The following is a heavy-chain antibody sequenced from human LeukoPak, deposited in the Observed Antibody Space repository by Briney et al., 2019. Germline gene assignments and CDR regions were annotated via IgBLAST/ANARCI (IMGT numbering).Heavy chain of an antibody. CDR1: GFSFSDHY. J-gene: IGHJ4*02. V-gene: IGHV3-11*01. CDR2: ISGSGSDI. D-gene: IGHD6-19*01. CDR3: ARGPGRSGSDY. Sequence: KPAGSLRLSCAASGFSFSDHYMTWVRQAPGKGLEWLSYISGSGSDIDYAGSVKGRFTISRDNAKNSLYLQMNSLRAEDTAVYYCARGPGRSGSDYWGQGTLVTVSS.